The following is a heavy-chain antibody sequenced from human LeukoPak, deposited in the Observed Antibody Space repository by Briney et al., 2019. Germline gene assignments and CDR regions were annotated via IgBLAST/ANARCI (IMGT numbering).Heavy chain of an antibody. J-gene: IGHJ4*02. D-gene: IGHD4-17*01. CDR1: GFTFSSYS. CDR2: ITYDGTT. Sequence: GGSLRLSCAVSGFTFSSYSMNWVRQAPGKGLEWVGRITYDGTTDYAAPVKGRFSISRDNSKNTFYLQTNSLQTDDTAVYYCTWMATVRTVDYWGQGTLVTVSS. V-gene: IGHV3-15*01. CDR3: TWMATVRTVDY.